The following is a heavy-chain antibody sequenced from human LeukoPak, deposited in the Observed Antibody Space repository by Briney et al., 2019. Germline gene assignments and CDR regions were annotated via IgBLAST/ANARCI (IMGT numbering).Heavy chain of an antibody. J-gene: IGHJ4*02. V-gene: IGHV4-30-2*01. CDR3: ARGVGSSGWYYFDY. D-gene: IGHD6-13*01. Sequence: SETLSLTCAVSGGSISSGGYSWSWIRQPPGKGLEWIGYIYHTGNTYYNPSLKSRVIISIDRSKNQFSLKLSSVTAADTAVFYCARGVGSSGWYYFDYWGQGTLVTVSS. CDR2: IYHTGNT. CDR1: GGSISSGGYS.